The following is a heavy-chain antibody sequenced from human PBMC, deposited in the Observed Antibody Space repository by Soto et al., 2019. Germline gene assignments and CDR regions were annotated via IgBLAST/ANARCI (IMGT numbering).Heavy chain of an antibody. D-gene: IGHD3-10*01. CDR3: ARGKGPTRTMVRGALRVSWFDP. V-gene: IGHV4-34*01. Sequence: SETLSLTCAVYGGSFSGYYWSWIRQPPGKGLEWIGEINHSGSTNYNPSLKSRVTISVDTSKNQFSLKLSSVTAADTAVYYCARGKGPTRTMVRGALRVSWFDPWGQGTLVTVSS. CDR1: GGSFSGYY. CDR2: INHSGST. J-gene: IGHJ5*02.